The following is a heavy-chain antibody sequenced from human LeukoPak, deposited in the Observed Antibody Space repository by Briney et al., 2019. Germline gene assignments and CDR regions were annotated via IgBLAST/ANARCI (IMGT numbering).Heavy chain of an antibody. CDR1: GGSISSGDYY. Sequence: SQTLSLTCTVSGGSISSGDYYWSWIRQPPGKGLEWIGYIYYSGSTYYNPSLKSRVTMSVDTSKNQFSLKMSSVPAADTAVYYCASNYGSGSYHYFDYWGQGTLVTVSS. V-gene: IGHV4-30-4*01. CDR3: ASNYGSGSYHYFDY. CDR2: IYYSGST. D-gene: IGHD3-10*01. J-gene: IGHJ4*02.